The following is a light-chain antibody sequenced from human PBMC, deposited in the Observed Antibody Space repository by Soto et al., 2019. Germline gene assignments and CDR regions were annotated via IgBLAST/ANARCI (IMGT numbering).Light chain of an antibody. CDR2: GTY. V-gene: IGKV3-20*01. CDR1: QSVTGSY. CDR3: QHYGISSWT. Sequence: EIVLTQSPGTLSLSPGERATLSCRASQSVTGSYLAWYQQKPGQAPRLVIYGTYNRATRIPDRFSGSGSGTDFTLTISRLEPEDFAVYYCQHYGISSWTFGQGTKVEIK. J-gene: IGKJ1*01.